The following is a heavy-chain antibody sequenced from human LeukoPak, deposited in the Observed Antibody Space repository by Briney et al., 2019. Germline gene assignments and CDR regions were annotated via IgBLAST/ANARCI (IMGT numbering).Heavy chain of an antibody. V-gene: IGHV3-11*04. D-gene: IGHD7-27*01. CDR3: ARGNWGPDY. CDR2: ISGSGDTI. CDR1: GFPFSAYY. J-gene: IGHJ4*02. Sequence: SGGSLRLSCAASGFPFSAYYMSWLRQAPGKGLEWISHISGSGDTIYYADSVKSRFTISRDNTKNSLYLQMNSLRAEDTAVYYCARGNWGPDYWGQGTLVTVSS.